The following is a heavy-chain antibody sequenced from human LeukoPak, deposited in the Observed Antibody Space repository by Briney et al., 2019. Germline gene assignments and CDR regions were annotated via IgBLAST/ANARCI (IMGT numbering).Heavy chain of an antibody. Sequence: PSKTLSLTCTVSGGSISSYYWSWIRQPPGKGLEWIGYIYYSGSTNYNPSLKSRVTISVDTSKNQFSLKLSSVTAADMAVYYCARYLQHYFDYWGQGTLVTVSS. CDR2: IYYSGST. J-gene: IGHJ4*02. CDR1: GGSISSYY. CDR3: ARYLQHYFDY. V-gene: IGHV4-59*01.